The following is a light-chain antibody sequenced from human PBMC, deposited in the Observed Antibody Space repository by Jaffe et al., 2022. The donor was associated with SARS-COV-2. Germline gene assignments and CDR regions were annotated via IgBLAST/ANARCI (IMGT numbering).Light chain of an antibody. V-gene: IGLV2-14*01. CDR1: SSDVGGYNY. Sequence: QSALTQPASVSGSPGQSITISCTGTSSDVGGYNYVSWYQQYPGKAPKLMIYDVSNRPSGVSNRFSGSKSGNTASLTISGLQAEDEADYYCSSYTRNTALVFGGGTKLTVL. J-gene: IGLJ2*01. CDR2: DVS. CDR3: SSYTRNTALV.